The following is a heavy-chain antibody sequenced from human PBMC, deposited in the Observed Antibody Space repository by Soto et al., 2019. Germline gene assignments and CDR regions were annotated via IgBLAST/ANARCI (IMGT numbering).Heavy chain of an antibody. Sequence: ASLKVSGKASSYTFTNYGIDWVRQAPGEGLEWMGWIDANNGGTKHTQKFQGRVTMTRDTSTGAVYMELYSLRSDDTSVYYCARDNYGPLDYWGQGTLVTVSS. CDR2: IDANNGGT. CDR3: ARDNYGPLDY. V-gene: IGHV1-18*01. D-gene: IGHD3-10*01. J-gene: IGHJ4*02. CDR1: SYTFTNYG.